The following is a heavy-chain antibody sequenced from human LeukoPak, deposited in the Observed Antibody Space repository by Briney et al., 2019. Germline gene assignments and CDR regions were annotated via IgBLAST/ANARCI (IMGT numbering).Heavy chain of an antibody. CDR3: AKDYGCEISYYYYYMDV. V-gene: IGHV3-74*01. CDR1: GFSFSVFW. CDR2: IKTGGSIT. J-gene: IGHJ6*03. Sequence: GGSLRLSCSASGFSFSVFWMHWVRQAPGKRPVWVSRIKTGGSITDYADSVGGRFTLPRDNAKNTLFLQMNSLRAEDTAVYYCAKDYGCEISYYYYYMDVWGKGTTVTISS. D-gene: IGHD2-8*01.